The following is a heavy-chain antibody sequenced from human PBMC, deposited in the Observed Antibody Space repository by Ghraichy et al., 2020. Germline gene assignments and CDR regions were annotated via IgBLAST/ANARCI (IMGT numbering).Heavy chain of an antibody. D-gene: IGHD3-10*01. CDR2: IYYSGST. V-gene: IGHV4-39*01. J-gene: IGHJ5*02. CDR1: GGSISSSSYY. Sequence: SETLSLTCTVSGGSISSSSYYWGWIRQPPGKGLEWIGSIYYSGSTYYNPSLKSRVTISVDTSKNQFSLKLSSVTAADTAVYYCARQGLWFGELFENWFDPWGQGTLVTVSS. CDR3: ARQGLWFGELFENWFDP.